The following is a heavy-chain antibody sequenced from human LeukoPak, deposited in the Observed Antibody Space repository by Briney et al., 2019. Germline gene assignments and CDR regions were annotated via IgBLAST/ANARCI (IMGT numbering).Heavy chain of an antibody. D-gene: IGHD6-13*01. V-gene: IGHV3-64D*09. Sequence: GGSLRLSCSASGFTFSRYAMHWVRQAPGKGLGYVSAISDNGGSTYYADSVKGRFTISRDNSKNTLYLQMSSLRAEDTAVYYCVSSSWFDPWGQGTLVTVSS. CDR2: ISDNGGST. J-gene: IGHJ5*02. CDR3: VSSSWFDP. CDR1: GFTFSRYA.